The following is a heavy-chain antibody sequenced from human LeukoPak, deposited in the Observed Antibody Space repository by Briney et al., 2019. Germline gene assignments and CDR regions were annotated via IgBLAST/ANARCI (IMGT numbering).Heavy chain of an antibody. D-gene: IGHD3-22*01. CDR3: AREGNYYDSSGYYTGYFDY. Sequence: TGGSLRLSCAASGFTFSSYGMHWVRQAPGKGLEWVAVIWYDGSNKYYADSVKGRFTISRDNSKNTLYLQMNSLRDEDTAVYYCAREGNYYDSSGYYTGYFDYWGQGTLVTVSS. V-gene: IGHV3-33*01. J-gene: IGHJ4*02. CDR1: GFTFSSYG. CDR2: IWYDGSNK.